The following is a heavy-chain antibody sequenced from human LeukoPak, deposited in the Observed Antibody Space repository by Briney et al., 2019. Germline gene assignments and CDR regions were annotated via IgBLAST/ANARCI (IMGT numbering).Heavy chain of an antibody. V-gene: IGHV3-30-3*01. J-gene: IGHJ4*02. Sequence: PGGSLRLSCAASGFTFSSYAMHWVRQAPGKGLEWVAVISYDGSNKYYADSVKGRFTISRDNSKNTLYLQMNSLRAEDTAVYYCARDASTDTVPTYYFDYWGQGTLVTVSS. D-gene: IGHD4-17*01. CDR3: ARDASTDTVPTYYFDY. CDR2: ISYDGSNK. CDR1: GFTFSSYA.